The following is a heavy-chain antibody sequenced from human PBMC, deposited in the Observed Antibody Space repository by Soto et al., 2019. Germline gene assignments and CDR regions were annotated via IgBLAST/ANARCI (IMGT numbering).Heavy chain of an antibody. V-gene: IGHV1-8*02. D-gene: IGHD2-15*01. CDR3: ARRTIVLVAATLFPCMYV. CDR2: MNPNSGNT. Sequence: ASVKPCCKASGYTFTSNDINWVRQATGQGLEWMGWMNPNSGNTGYAKKFQGRVTMTRNTSISTAYMELSSLRSEDTAVYYRARRTIVLVAATLFPCMYVWG. CDR1: GYTFTSND. J-gene: IGHJ6*01.